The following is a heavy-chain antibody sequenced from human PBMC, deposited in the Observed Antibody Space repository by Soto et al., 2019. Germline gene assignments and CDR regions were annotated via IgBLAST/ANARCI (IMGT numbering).Heavy chain of an antibody. J-gene: IGHJ3*02. CDR1: GFTFSTYV. CDR2: IWYDGSNK. V-gene: IGHV3-33*01. CDR3: ASLSDAFDI. Sequence: GGSLRLSCAASGFTFSTYVMHWVRQAPGKGLEWVAVIWYDGSNKYYADSVKGRFTISRDNSKNTLYLQMNSLRAEDTAVYYCASLSDAFDIWGQGTMVTVSS.